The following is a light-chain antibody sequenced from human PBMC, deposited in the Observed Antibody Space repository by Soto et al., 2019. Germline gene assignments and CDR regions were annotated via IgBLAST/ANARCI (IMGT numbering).Light chain of an antibody. CDR3: SFYTDTNPLI. V-gene: IGLV2-18*01. CDR2: EVT. J-gene: IGLJ2*01. CDR1: SSDVGTYNR. Sequence: QSALTQPPSVSGSPGQSVTISCTGTSSDVGTYNRVSWYQQAPGTAPKLLIFEVTNRPSGVPDRFSGSKSGNSASLTISGLQAEDEADYHCSFYTDTNPLIFGGGTKVTVL.